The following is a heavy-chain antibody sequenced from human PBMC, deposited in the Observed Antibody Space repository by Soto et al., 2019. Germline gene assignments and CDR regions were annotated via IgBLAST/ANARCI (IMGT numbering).Heavy chain of an antibody. Sequence: QVQLQQWGAGLVKPSETLSLTCAVSGGSFNGYYWNWIRQPPGRGLEWIGEINHTGGANYNPSLKSRLTISMDTSKHHFYLRLTSVTAADTAVYYCARYPAYCSDGKNCPPGPWGQGTLVTVSS. V-gene: IGHV4-34*02. CDR3: ARYPAYCSDGKNCPPGP. CDR2: INHTGGA. D-gene: IGHD2-15*01. CDR1: GGSFNGYY. J-gene: IGHJ5*02.